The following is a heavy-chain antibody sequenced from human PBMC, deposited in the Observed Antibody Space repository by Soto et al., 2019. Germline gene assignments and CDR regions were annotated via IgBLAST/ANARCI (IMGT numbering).Heavy chain of an antibody. J-gene: IGHJ6*02. V-gene: IGHV4-59*01. CDR3: ARAQGYCSGGSCYSYYGMDV. Sequence: QVQLQESGPGLVKPSETLSLTCTVSGGSISSYYWSWIRQPPGKGLEWIGYIYYSGSTNYNPSLKSRVTISVDTAKNQFSLKLSSVNAADTAVYYCARAQGYCSGGSCYSYYGMDVWGQGTTVTVSS. D-gene: IGHD2-15*01. CDR1: GGSISSYY. CDR2: IYYSGST.